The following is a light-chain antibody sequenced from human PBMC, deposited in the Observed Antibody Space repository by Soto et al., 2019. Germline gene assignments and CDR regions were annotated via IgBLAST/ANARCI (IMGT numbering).Light chain of an antibody. CDR3: SSYTSSNTYV. CDR1: NSVVSGYNF. Sequence: HSVRNKASSVFWAPGQSITIPLTGTNSVVSGYNFVSWYQQYPGEAPKLMIYDVSNRPSGVSNRFSGSKSGNTASLTISGLQAEDEADYYCSSYTSSNTYVFGTGTKVTV. CDR2: DVS. J-gene: IGLJ1*01. V-gene: IGLV2-14*03.